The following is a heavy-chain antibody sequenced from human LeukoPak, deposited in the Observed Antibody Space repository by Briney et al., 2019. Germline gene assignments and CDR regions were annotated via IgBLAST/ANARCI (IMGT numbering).Heavy chain of an antibody. Sequence: SETLSLTCTVSGDSSSSNGFYWGWIRQPPGKGLEWIGNIYYSGSTYYKPSLKSRVTTSVDTSKNQFSLKLSSVTAADTAVYYCARGKTGSDSSFDYWGQGILVTVSS. CDR1: GDSSSSNGFY. CDR3: ARGKTGSDSSFDY. D-gene: IGHD2-15*01. J-gene: IGHJ4*02. CDR2: IYYSGST. V-gene: IGHV4-39*07.